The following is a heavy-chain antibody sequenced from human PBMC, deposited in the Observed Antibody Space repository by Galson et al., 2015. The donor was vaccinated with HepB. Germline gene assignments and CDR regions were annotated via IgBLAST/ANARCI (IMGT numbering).Heavy chain of an antibody. V-gene: IGHV3-23*01. CDR3: AKCSGSNWFVPHHFDS. CDR1: GFNFANYV. Sequence: SLRLSCAASGFNFANYVMSWVRQAPGKGLEWVSSISESGGSTYYRGSFKGRFTISRDNSKNTVYLQMKSLRADDTAVYYCAKCSGSNWFVPHHFDSWGQGTLVTVSS. D-gene: IGHD6-13*01. CDR2: ISESGGST. J-gene: IGHJ4*02.